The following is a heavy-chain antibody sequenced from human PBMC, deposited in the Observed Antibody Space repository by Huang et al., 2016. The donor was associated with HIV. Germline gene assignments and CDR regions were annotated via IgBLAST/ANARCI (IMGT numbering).Heavy chain of an antibody. CDR1: GFKLSGFG. Sequence: QVHLVESGGGVVQPGGSLRLSCAASGFKLSGFGMHWGRQAPGKGLEWVAVISSDGRSQSYTDAVKGRFTISRDNSDNTLSLQMKGLRPDDTAVYYCAKESRWFSDFDHWGQGVLVSVSS. J-gene: IGHJ4*02. D-gene: IGHD2-15*01. CDR3: AKESRWFSDFDH. CDR2: ISSDGRSQ. V-gene: IGHV3-30*18.